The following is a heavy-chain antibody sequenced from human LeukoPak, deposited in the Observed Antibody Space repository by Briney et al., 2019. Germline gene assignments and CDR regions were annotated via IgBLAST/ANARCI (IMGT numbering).Heavy chain of an antibody. CDR1: GFTFSNFA. Sequence: GGSLRLSCAASGFTFSNFAMSWVRQAPGKGLEWVSAISGSGGSTYYADSVKGRFTISRDNSKNTLYLQMNSLRAEDTAVYYCAKGRYCSGGSCYYYYGMDVWGQGTTVTVSS. CDR3: AKGRYCSGGSCYYYYGMDV. D-gene: IGHD2-15*01. CDR2: ISGSGGST. V-gene: IGHV3-23*01. J-gene: IGHJ6*02.